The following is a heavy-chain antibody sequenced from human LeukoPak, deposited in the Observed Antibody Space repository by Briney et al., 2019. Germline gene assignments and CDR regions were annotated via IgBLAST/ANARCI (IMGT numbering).Heavy chain of an antibody. CDR2: IYYSGST. Sequence: PSEILSLTCTVSGGSISSSSYYWGWIRQPPGKGLEWIGSIYYSGSTYYNPSLKSRVTISVDTSKNQFSLKLSSVTAADTAVYYCARDGQQRLIDYWGQGTLVTVSS. CDR3: ARDGQQRLIDY. CDR1: GGSISSSSYY. J-gene: IGHJ4*02. D-gene: IGHD6-13*01. V-gene: IGHV4-39*07.